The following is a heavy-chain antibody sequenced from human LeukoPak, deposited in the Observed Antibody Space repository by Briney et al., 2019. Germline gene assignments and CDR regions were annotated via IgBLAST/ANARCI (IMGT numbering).Heavy chain of an antibody. CDR1: GYTFTSYA. V-gene: IGHV1-3*01. J-gene: IGHJ6*03. CDR3: ASGTGWGFWSGSTQGYMDV. CDR2: INAGNGNT. D-gene: IGHD3-3*01. Sequence: ASVKVSCKASGYTFTSYAMHWVRQAPGQRLEWMGWINAGNGNTKYSQKFQGRVTITRDTSASTAYMELSSLRSDVTAVYYCASGTGWGFWSGSTQGYMDVWGKGTTVTVSS.